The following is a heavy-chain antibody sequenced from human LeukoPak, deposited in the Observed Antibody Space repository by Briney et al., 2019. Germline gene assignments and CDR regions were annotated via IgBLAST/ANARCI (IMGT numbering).Heavy chain of an antibody. CDR2: IYYSGST. D-gene: IGHD1-26*01. J-gene: IGHJ4*02. V-gene: IGHV4-59*01. CDR1: GGSISSYY. Sequence: SETLSLTCTVSGGSISSYYWSWIRQSPGKGLEWIGYIYYSGSTNYNPSLKSGVTISVDTSKKQFSLKLSSVTAADTAVYYCARVGHYSGTYLYYFDYWGQGTLVTVSS. CDR3: ARVGHYSGTYLYYFDY.